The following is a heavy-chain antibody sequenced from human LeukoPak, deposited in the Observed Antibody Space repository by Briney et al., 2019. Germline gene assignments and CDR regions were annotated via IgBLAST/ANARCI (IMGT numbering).Heavy chain of an antibody. CDR1: GDSISSHY. V-gene: IGHV4-59*05. Sequence: SETLSLTCTVSGDSISSHYWSRIRQPPGKGLEWIGSIYYSGSTYYNPSLKSRVTISVDTSKNQFSLKLSSVTAADTAVYYCARQGGKRGLDIWGQGTMVTVSS. CDR2: IYYSGST. D-gene: IGHD4-23*01. CDR3: ARQGGKRGLDI. J-gene: IGHJ3*02.